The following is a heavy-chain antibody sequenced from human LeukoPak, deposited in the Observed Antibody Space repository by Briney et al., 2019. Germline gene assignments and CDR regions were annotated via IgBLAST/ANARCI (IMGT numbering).Heavy chain of an antibody. D-gene: IGHD6-25*01. CDR2: IYPGDSDT. Sequence: GESLKISCKGSGYNFTNYWIGWVRQVPGKGLEWLGIIYPGDSDTRYSPSFQGQVTISADKSISTAFLQWRSLRASDSALYYCARHVRPRYSSVWPGDPWGQGTLVTVSS. CDR1: GYNFTNYW. V-gene: IGHV5-51*01. CDR3: ARHVRPRYSSVWPGDP. J-gene: IGHJ5*02.